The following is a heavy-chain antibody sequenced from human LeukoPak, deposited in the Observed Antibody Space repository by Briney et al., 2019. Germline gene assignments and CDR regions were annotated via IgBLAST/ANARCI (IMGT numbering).Heavy chain of an antibody. CDR1: GFTFSSYA. Sequence: PGGSLRLSCAASGFTFSSYAMHWVRQAPGKGLEWVAVISYDGSNKYYADSVKGRFTISRDNSKNTLYLQMNSLRAEDTAVYYCAKGEAVTQSIDYWGQGTLVTVSS. V-gene: IGHV3-30-3*01. CDR3: AKGEAVTQSIDY. D-gene: IGHD4-11*01. CDR2: ISYDGSNK. J-gene: IGHJ4*02.